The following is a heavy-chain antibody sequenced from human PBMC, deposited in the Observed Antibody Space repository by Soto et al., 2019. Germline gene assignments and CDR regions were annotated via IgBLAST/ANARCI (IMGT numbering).Heavy chain of an antibody. CDR3: ARDPDIVIVPAARPDY. CDR2: SSRSSSTV. CDR1: GFTFISYS. J-gene: IGHJ4*02. V-gene: IGHV3-48*01. D-gene: IGHD2-2*01. Sequence: EVQLVESGGGLVQPGGSLRLSCAASGFTFISYSMNWVRQAPGKGLEWVSYSSRSSSTVFYADSVKGRCTITRDNAKNPLYHQKNSLRAEDTAVYYCARDPDIVIVPAARPDYWGQGTLVSVSS.